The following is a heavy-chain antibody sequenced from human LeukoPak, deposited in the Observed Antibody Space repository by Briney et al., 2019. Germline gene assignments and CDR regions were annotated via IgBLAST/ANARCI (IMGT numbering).Heavy chain of an antibody. CDR3: AREWRGFEDY. J-gene: IGHJ4*02. CDR1: GFTFSTYW. D-gene: IGHD3-9*01. Sequence: GGSLRLSCAASGFTFSTYWMHWVRQAPGKGLVWVARSNSDGSATIYADSVKGRFVISRNNSKNTLYLQMSSLRVEDTAMYYCAREWRGFEDYWGQGTLVTVSS. V-gene: IGHV3-74*01. CDR2: SNSDGSAT.